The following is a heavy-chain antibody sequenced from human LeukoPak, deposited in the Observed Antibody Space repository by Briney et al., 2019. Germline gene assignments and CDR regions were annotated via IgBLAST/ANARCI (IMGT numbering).Heavy chain of an antibody. Sequence: GGTLRLSCTASGFTFTSYHINWVRQAPGKGLEWVANIKQDGGEKSFVDSVKGRFTISRDIAKNSLYLQMNSLRPDDTAVYYCSDSNFQHWGRGTLVTVSS. CDR2: IKQDGGEK. D-gene: IGHD3/OR15-3a*01. V-gene: IGHV3-7*01. J-gene: IGHJ1*01. CDR3: SDSNFQH. CDR1: GFTFTSYH.